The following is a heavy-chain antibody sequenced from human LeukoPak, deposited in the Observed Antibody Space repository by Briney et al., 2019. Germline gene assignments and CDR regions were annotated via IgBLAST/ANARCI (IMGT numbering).Heavy chain of an antibody. D-gene: IGHD4-17*01. Sequence: GGSLRLSRAASGFTFDDYAMHWVRQAPGKGLEWVSGISWNSGSIGYADSVKGRFTISRDNAKNSLYLQMNSLRAEDTALYYCAKDKGGTVTKGGFDYWGQGTLVTVSS. CDR1: GFTFDDYA. CDR3: AKDKGGTVTKGGFDY. CDR2: ISWNSGSI. V-gene: IGHV3-9*01. J-gene: IGHJ4*02.